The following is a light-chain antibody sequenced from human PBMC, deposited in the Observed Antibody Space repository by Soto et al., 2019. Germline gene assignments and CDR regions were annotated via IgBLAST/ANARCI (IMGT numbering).Light chain of an antibody. J-gene: IGKJ1*01. CDR2: AAT. Sequence: EIVLTQSPGTLSLSPGERATLSCRASQSVSNNYLAWYQQKPGQPPSLLIYAATNRATGIPERFSSSGSGTVFTLTISRLDPDYVAVYYRQQYGRSGTFGQGTKVEIK. CDR3: QQYGRSGT. V-gene: IGKV3-20*01. CDR1: QSVSNNY.